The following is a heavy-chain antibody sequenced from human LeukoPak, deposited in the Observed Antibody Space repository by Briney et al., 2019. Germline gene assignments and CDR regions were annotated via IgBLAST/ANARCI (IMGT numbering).Heavy chain of an antibody. CDR2: IWYDGSNK. CDR1: GFTFSSYA. V-gene: IGHV3-33*08. Sequence: GGSLRLSCAASGFTFSSYAMHWVRQAPGKGLEWVAVIWYDGSNKYYADSVKGRFTISRDNSKNTLYLQMNSLRAEDTAVYYCARGLYSYGTRLPAGGDYWGQGTLVTVSS. D-gene: IGHD5-18*01. J-gene: IGHJ4*02. CDR3: ARGLYSYGTRLPAGGDY.